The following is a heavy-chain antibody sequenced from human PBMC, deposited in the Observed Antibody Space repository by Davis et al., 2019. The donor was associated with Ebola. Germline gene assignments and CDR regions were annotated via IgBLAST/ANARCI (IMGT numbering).Heavy chain of an antibody. D-gene: IGHD3-22*01. CDR3: ARSAYYYDSSGYGGYFDY. CDR1: GGTFSSYA. J-gene: IGHJ4*02. Sequence: ASVKVSCKASGGTFSSYAISWVRQAPGQGLEWMGWISAYNGNTNYAQKLQGRVTMTTDTSTSTAYMELRSLRSDDTAVYYCARSAYYYDSSGYGGYFDYWGQGTLVTVSS. CDR2: ISAYNGNT. V-gene: IGHV1-18*04.